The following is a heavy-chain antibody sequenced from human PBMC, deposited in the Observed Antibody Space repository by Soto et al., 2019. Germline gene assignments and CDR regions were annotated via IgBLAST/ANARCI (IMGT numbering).Heavy chain of an antibody. CDR1: SGSISSSNW. D-gene: IGHD1-7*01. V-gene: IGHV4-4*02. CDR2: IYHSGST. CDR3: ARDLRALPGTTTHAFDI. J-gene: IGHJ3*02. Sequence: QVQLQESGPGLVKPSGTLSLTCAVSSGSISSSNWWSWVRQPPGKGLEWIGEIYHSGSTNYNPSLKSRGTISVDKSKNQFPLKLSSVTAADTAVYYCARDLRALPGTTTHAFDIWGQGTMVTVSS.